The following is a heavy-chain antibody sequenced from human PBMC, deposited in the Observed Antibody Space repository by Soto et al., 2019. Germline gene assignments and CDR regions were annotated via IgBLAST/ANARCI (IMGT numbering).Heavy chain of an antibody. CDR2: IKHGGST. CDR1: GESFSGHY. Sequence: QVQLQQWGTRLLKPSVTLSLTCAVFGESFSGHYWSWIRQTPGKGLEWIGEIKHGGSTNYNPSLKSRVRMSVDTTRKQFSLRLNSVIAADTAVYYCARAPMVRGVPLDFDYWGQGTLVTVSS. J-gene: IGHJ4*02. V-gene: IGHV4-34*02. D-gene: IGHD3-10*01. CDR3: ARAPMVRGVPLDFDY.